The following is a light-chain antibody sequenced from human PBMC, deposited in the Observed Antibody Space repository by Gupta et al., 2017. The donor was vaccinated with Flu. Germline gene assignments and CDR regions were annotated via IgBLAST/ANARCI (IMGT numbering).Light chain of an antibody. CDR3: CSYTSSSTYV. Sequence: QSALTQPASVSGSPGQSITISCTGTSSDVGAYNYVSWHQQHPGKAPKLIIYEITKRPPGVSDRFSGSKSGDTASLTISGRQAEDEADYYCCSYTSSSTYVFGTGTRVTVL. CDR1: SSDVGAYNY. J-gene: IGLJ1*01. V-gene: IGLV2-14*01. CDR2: EIT.